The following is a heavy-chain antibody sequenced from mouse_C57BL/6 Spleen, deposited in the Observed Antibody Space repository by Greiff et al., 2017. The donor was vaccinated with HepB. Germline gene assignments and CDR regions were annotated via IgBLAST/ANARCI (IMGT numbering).Heavy chain of an antibody. CDR2: ISGGGGNT. J-gene: IGHJ4*01. D-gene: IGHD1-1*01. CDR3: ARHGIYYYGSSYERDAMDY. V-gene: IGHV5-9*01. CDR1: GFTFSSYT. Sequence: EVHLVESGGGLVKPGGSLKLSCAASGFTFSSYTMSWVRQTPEKRLEWVATISGGGGNTYYPDSVKGRFTISRDNAKNTLYLQMSSLRSEDTALYYCARHGIYYYGSSYERDAMDYWGQGTSVTVSS.